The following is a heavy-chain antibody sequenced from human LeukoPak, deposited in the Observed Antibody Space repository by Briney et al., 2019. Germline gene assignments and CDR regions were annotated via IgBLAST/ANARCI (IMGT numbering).Heavy chain of an antibody. CDR3: AKVYGYYDSSGPRAFDI. CDR2: ISSFSSSI. V-gene: IGHV3-48*01. J-gene: IGHJ3*02. CDR1: GFTFSNYS. D-gene: IGHD3-22*01. Sequence: QPGGSLRLSCAASGFTFSNYSMNWVRQAPGKGLEWVSYISSFSSSIYYADSVKGRFTISRDNFKNTLYLQMNSLRAEDTAVYNCAKVYGYYDSSGPRAFDIWGQGTMVTVSS.